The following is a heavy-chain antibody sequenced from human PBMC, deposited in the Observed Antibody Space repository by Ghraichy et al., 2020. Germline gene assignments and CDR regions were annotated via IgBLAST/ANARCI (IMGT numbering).Heavy chain of an antibody. CDR2: IYHSGST. Sequence: SETLSLTCAVSGGSISSGGYSWSWIRQPPGKGLEWIGYIYHSGSTYYNPSLKSRVTISVDRSKNQFSLKLSSVTAADTAVYYCARGDLYCSSTSCYPNWFDPWGKGTLVTVSS. D-gene: IGHD2-2*01. CDR3: ARGDLYCSSTSCYPNWFDP. V-gene: IGHV4-30-2*01. J-gene: IGHJ5*02. CDR1: GGSISSGGYS.